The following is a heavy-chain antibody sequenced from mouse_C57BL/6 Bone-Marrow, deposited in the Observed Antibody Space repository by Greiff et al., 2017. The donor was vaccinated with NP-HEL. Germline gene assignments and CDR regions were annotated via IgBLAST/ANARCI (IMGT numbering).Heavy chain of an antibody. D-gene: IGHD1-1*01. CDR1: GYTFTDYY. Sequence: EVQLQQSGPELVKPGASVKISCKASGYTFTDYYMNWVKQSHGKSLEWIGDINPNNGGTSYNQKFKGKATLTVDKSSSTAYMELRSLTSEDSAVYYWARTRIYLDDGGQGTSVTVSS. CDR3: ARTRIYLDD. V-gene: IGHV1-26*01. J-gene: IGHJ4*01. CDR2: INPNNGGT.